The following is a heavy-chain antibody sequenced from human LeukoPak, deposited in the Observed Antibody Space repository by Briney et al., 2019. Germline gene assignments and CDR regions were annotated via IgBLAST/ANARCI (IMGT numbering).Heavy chain of an antibody. V-gene: IGHV3-43*02. CDR3: ANDKPGIGIDY. Sequence: GGSLRLSCAASGFTFDDYAMHWVRQAPGKGLEWVSLISGDGGSTYYADSVKGRFTTSRNNSKNSLYLQMNSLRTEDTALYYCANDKPGIGIDYWGQGTLVTVSS. J-gene: IGHJ4*02. CDR2: ISGDGGST. D-gene: IGHD6-13*01. CDR1: GFTFDDYA.